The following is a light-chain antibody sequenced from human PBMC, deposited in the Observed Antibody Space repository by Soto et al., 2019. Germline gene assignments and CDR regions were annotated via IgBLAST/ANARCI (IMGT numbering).Light chain of an antibody. CDR1: HSIASW. J-gene: IGKJ1*01. V-gene: IGKV1-5*01. CDR2: DAS. CDR3: QQYNTYPWT. Sequence: DIQMTQSPSTLSASVGDRVTITCRASHSIASWLAWYQQKPGRAPNLLIYDASRLQSGVPSRFSGSASGTEFTHTISSLQPDDCTTYYCQQYNTYPWTFGQGTEV.